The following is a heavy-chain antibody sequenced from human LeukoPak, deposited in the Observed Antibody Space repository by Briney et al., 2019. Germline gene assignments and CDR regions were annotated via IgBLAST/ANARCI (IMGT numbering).Heavy chain of an antibody. V-gene: IGHV3-23*01. CDR3: AKGSYYDSSGYYREYYFDF. CDR2: ISGSGGST. CDR1: GFTFSTYG. Sequence: GGSLRLSCAASGFTFSTYGMSWVRQAPGKGLEWVSSISGSGGSTNYADSVKGRFTISRDNSKNTLYLQMNSLRDEDTAVYYCAKGSYYDSSGYYREYYFDFWGQGTLVTVSS. D-gene: IGHD3-22*01. J-gene: IGHJ4*02.